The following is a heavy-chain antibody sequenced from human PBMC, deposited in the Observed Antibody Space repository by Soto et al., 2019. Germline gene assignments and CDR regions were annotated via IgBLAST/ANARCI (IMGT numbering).Heavy chain of an antibody. D-gene: IGHD4-17*01. CDR2: IYNSGGS. V-gene: IGHV4-30-4*01. Sequence: SETLSLTCSVSGASVRSGDYYWSSIRQAPGKGLEWIGYIYNSGGSYYSPSLKGRLTISIDTSKNQFSLKLNSVTAADTAIYYCVGTGTTDDYWGRGTLVTVSS. J-gene: IGHJ4*02. CDR1: GASVRSGDYY. CDR3: VGTGTTDDY.